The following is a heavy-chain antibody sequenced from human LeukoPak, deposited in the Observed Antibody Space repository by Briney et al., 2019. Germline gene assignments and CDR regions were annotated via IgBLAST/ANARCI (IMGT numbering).Heavy chain of an antibody. Sequence: GRSLRLSCAASGFTFSSYAMHWVRQAPGKGLEWVAVISYDGSNKYYADSVKGRFTISRDNSKNTLYLQMNSLRAEDTAVYYCARERDYYDSSGYYPGAFDIWGQGTMVTVSS. CDR1: GFTFSSYA. J-gene: IGHJ3*02. CDR3: ARERDYYDSSGYYPGAFDI. D-gene: IGHD3-22*01. CDR2: ISYDGSNK. V-gene: IGHV3-30-3*01.